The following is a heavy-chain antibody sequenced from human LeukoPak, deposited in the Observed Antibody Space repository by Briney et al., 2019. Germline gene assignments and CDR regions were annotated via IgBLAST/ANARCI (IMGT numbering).Heavy chain of an antibody. CDR1: GGYFSGYY. Sequence: SDTLSLTCAVYGGYFSGYYWSWIRQPPGHGLEWIGEINHSGSTNYTPSLKSRVTISVDTSKNQFSLKLSSVTAADTAVYYCARDAHSPYSSSWYVRYWGQGTLVTVSS. CDR2: INHSGST. CDR3: ARDAHSPYSSSWYVRY. D-gene: IGHD6-13*01. V-gene: IGHV4-34*01. J-gene: IGHJ4*02.